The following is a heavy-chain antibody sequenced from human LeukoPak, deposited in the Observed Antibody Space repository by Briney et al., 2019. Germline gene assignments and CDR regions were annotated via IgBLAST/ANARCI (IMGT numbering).Heavy chain of an antibody. CDR2: ISSSGGST. J-gene: IGHJ6*02. Sequence: GGSLRLSCAVSGFTLSTYAMSWVRQAPGKGLEWVSAISSSGGSTYYADSVKGRFTISRDNSKNTLYLQMNSLRAEDTAVYYCAKDEVYYYGMDVWGQGTTVTVSS. V-gene: IGHV3-23*01. CDR3: AKDEVYYYGMDV. CDR1: GFTLSTYA.